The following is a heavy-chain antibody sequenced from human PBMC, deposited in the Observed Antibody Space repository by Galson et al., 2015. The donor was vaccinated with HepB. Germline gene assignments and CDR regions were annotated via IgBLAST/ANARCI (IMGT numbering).Heavy chain of an antibody. CDR1: GFTFRSYA. D-gene: IGHD1-26*01. Sequence: SLRLSCAASGFTFRSYAMHWVRQAPGKGLEWVAIISYDGKNKYYGDSVKGRFTISRDNSKSTLYLQMNSLRAEDSALYYCAKDPFAEQGIDFWGQGTLVTVSS. CDR2: ISYDGKNK. J-gene: IGHJ4*02. CDR3: AKDPFAEQGIDF. V-gene: IGHV3-30*18.